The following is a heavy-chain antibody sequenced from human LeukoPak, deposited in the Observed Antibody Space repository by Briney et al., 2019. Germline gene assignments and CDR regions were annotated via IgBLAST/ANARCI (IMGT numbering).Heavy chain of an antibody. D-gene: IGHD3-3*01. CDR3: ARGYSYYDFWSGWGGGMDV. J-gene: IGHJ6*02. CDR2: IYRGGST. CDR1: GFTVSSNY. Sequence: PGGSPRLSCAASGFTVSSNYMSWVRQAPGKGLEWVSVIYRGGSTYYADSVKDRLTISRDNSKNTRYLQMTSLRADDTAVYFCARGYSYYDFWSGWGGGMDVWGQGTTVTVSS. V-gene: IGHV3-53*01.